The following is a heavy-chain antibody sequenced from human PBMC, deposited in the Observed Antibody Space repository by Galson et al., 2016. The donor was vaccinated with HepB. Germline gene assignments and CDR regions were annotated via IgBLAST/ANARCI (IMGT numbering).Heavy chain of an antibody. CDR1: GYTFTDYG. J-gene: IGHJ4*02. Sequence: SVKVSCKASGYTFTDYGFSWVRQAPGQGPEWMGWISAYSGNTNYAQNFQGRVTISTDTSTTTTYLEVRSLRSDDTAIYYCARDPTDYGDYAACWGQGTLVTVSS. CDR3: ARDPTDYGDYAAC. V-gene: IGHV1-18*04. CDR2: ISAYSGNT. D-gene: IGHD4-17*01.